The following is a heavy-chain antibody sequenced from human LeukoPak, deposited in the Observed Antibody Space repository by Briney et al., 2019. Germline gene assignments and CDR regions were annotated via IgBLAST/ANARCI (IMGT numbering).Heavy chain of an antibody. Sequence: GGSLRLSCAASGFTFDDYGMSWVRQAPGKGLEWVSGINWNGGSTGYADSVKGRFTISRDNAKNSLYLQMNSLRAEDTALYYCVTSYYYGSGSYYNPWGQGTLVTVSS. CDR2: INWNGGST. D-gene: IGHD3-10*01. CDR3: VTSYYYGSGSYYNP. CDR1: GFTFDDYG. V-gene: IGHV3-20*04. J-gene: IGHJ5*02.